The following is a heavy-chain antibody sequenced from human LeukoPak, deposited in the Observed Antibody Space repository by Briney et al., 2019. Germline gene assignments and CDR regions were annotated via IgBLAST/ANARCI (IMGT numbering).Heavy chain of an antibody. D-gene: IGHD3-22*01. CDR3: ARVLRSLGSGYYAFDI. CDR2: NYNSGST. V-gene: IGHV4-38-2*01. Sequence: SETLSLTCSASGFSISGGSYRGWRQEPRGKGLGWFGSNYNSGSTYYNPSVEGRFTISIDTAKNYLYLQLSTVTAEDTAVYYCARVLRSLGSGYYAFDIWGQGTMVTVSS. CDR1: GFSISGGSY. J-gene: IGHJ3*02.